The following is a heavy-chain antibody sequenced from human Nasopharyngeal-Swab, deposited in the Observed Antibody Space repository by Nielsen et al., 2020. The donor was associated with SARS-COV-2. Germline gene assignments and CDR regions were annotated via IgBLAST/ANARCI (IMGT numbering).Heavy chain of an antibody. D-gene: IGHD3-22*01. CDR3: TRAKDDSSGSLFDY. CDR2: IRSKANSYAT. CDR1: GFIFSGSS. J-gene: IGHJ4*02. V-gene: IGHV3-73*01. Sequence: GGSLRLSCAASGFIFSGSSMHWVRQASGKGLEWIGRIRSKANSYATVYAVSVKGRFTISRDDSKNTAYLQMNSLKTEDTAVYYCTRAKDDSSGSLFDYWGQGNLVTVSS.